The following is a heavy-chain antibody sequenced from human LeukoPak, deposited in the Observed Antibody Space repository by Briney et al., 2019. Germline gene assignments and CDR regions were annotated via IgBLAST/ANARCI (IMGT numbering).Heavy chain of an antibody. CDR2: IVVGSGNT. CDR3: AADSRQLQPHDAFDI. D-gene: IGHD1-1*01. CDR1: GYTFTSND. Sequence: RASVKVSCKASGYTFTSNDFSWVRQAPGQGLEWIGWIVVGSGNTNYAQKFQERVTITRDRSTSTAYLELSSLRSEDTAVYYCAADSRQLQPHDAFDIWGQGTMVTASS. V-gene: IGHV1-58*01. J-gene: IGHJ3*02.